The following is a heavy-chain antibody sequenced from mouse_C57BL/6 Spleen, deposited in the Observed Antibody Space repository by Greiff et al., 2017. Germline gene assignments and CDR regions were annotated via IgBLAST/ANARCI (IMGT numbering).Heavy chain of an antibody. J-gene: IGHJ3*01. CDR3: ARTRYYDYDGAWFAD. CDR1: GYTFTSYW. Sequence: QVQLQQPGAELVMPGASVKLSCKASGYTFTSYWMHWVKPRPGQGLEWIGEIDPSDSYTNYNQKFKGKSTLTVDKSSSTAYMQLSSLTSADSAVXYCARTRYYDYDGAWFADWGQGTLVTVSA. V-gene: IGHV1-69*01. D-gene: IGHD2-4*01. CDR2: IDPSDSYT.